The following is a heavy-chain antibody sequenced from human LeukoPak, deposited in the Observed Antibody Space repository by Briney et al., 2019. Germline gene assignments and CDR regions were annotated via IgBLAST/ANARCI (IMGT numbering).Heavy chain of an antibody. D-gene: IGHD3-22*01. CDR1: GGSFSGYY. CDR2: INHSGST. J-gene: IGHJ5*02. CDR3: ARGGGWLKRWFDP. V-gene: IGHV4-34*01. Sequence: SETLSLTCAVYGGSFSGYYWSWIRQPPGKGLEWIGEINHSGSTNYNPSLTSRVTISVDTSKNQFSLKLSSVTAADTAVYYCARGGGWLKRWFDPWGQGTLVTVSS.